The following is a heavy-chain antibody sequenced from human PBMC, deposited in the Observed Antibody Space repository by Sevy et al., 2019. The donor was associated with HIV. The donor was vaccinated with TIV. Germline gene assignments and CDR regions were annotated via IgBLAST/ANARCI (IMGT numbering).Heavy chain of an antibody. CDR1: GFTFSDYS. CDR3: AKDRGEILHSAFDY. CDR2: ISYDGRNNK. V-gene: IGHV3-30*04. D-gene: IGHD3-16*01. J-gene: IGHJ4*02. Sequence: GGSLRLSCAASGFTFSDYSMPWVRQAPGKGLEWVAVISYDGRNNKYNADSVKGRFTISRDNSKNTLYLQMNSLRVEDTAIYYCAKDRGEILHSAFDYWGQGTLVTVSS.